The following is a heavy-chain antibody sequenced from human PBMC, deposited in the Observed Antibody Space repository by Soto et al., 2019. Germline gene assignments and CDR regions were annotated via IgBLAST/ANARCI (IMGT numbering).Heavy chain of an antibody. CDR3: ARDPYCSSTSCYPDYYYYYGMDV. D-gene: IGHD2-2*01. J-gene: IGHJ6*02. CDR2: ISSSSSYI. CDR1: GFTFSSYS. Sequence: GGSLRLSCAASGFTFSSYSMNWVRQAPGKGLEWVSSISSSSSYIYYADSVKGRFTISRDNAKNSLYLQMNSLRAEDTAVYYCARDPYCSSTSCYPDYYYYYGMDVWGQGTTFTVAS. V-gene: IGHV3-21*01.